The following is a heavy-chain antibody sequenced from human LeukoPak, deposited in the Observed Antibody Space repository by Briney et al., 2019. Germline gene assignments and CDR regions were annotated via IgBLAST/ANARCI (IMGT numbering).Heavy chain of an antibody. V-gene: IGHV1-2*02. Sequence: ASVNVSCTASGYTFTGYYMHWVRQAPGQGLEWMGWVNPNSGGTNFAQKFQGRVTMTRDTSISTAYMELSRLRSDDTAVYFCARDRGYRSSSYPLDYWGQGTLVTVSS. CDR2: VNPNSGGT. CDR1: GYTFTGYY. J-gene: IGHJ4*02. D-gene: IGHD6-6*01. CDR3: ARDRGYRSSSYPLDY.